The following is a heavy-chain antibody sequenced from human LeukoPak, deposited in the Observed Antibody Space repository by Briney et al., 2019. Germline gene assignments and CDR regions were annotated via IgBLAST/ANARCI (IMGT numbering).Heavy chain of an antibody. Sequence: PGGSLRLSCAASGFTFSDYYMSWIRQAPGKGLEWVSYMSSSGDTIYYADSVKGRFTISRDNAENSLYLQMNNLRAEDTAVYYCARANFYGEDYWGQGPLVTVSS. CDR1: GFTFSDYY. D-gene: IGHD4-17*01. CDR3: ARANFYGEDY. CDR2: MSSSGDTI. V-gene: IGHV3-11*01. J-gene: IGHJ4*02.